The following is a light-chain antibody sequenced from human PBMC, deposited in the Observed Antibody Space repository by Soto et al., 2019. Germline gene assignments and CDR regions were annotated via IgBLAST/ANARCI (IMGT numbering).Light chain of an antibody. CDR1: QRLAHCDRSTY. Sequence: EIVVTQTPLSSPVPPGYSASISCRSSQRLAHCDRSTYLKWLRQRPGQPPRVLIYHMSNRFSGVPDRVRGSGVGTDFTLKISRVEPEDVGVYYCMQVTHFPWTFGQGTKVEI. CDR3: MQVTHFPWT. CDR2: HMS. J-gene: IGKJ1*01. V-gene: IGKV2-24*01.